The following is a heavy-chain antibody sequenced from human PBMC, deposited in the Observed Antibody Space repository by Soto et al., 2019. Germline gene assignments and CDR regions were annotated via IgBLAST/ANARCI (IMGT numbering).Heavy chain of an antibody. CDR3: ARAGYSYGYPLDY. J-gene: IGHJ4*02. V-gene: IGHV4-30-4*01. CDR2: IYYSGST. D-gene: IGHD5-18*01. CDR1: GGSISSGDYY. Sequence: SETLSLTCTVSGGSISSGDYYWSWIRQPPGKGLEWIGYIYYSGSTYYNPSLKSRVTISVDTSKNQFSLKLSSVTAADTAVYYCARAGYSYGYPLDYWGKGTLVTVS.